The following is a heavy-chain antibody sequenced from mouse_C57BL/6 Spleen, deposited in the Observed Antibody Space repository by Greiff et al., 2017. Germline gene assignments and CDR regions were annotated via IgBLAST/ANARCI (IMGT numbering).Heavy chain of an antibody. CDR3: ATTVVATEYFDV. CDR1: GYTFTSYW. D-gene: IGHD1-1*01. J-gene: IGHJ1*03. V-gene: IGHV1-64*01. CDR2: IHTNSGST. Sequence: QVQLQQPGAELVKPGASVKLSCKASGYTFTSYWMHWVKQRPGQGLEWIGMIHTNSGSTNYNEKYKSKATLTVDKSSSTAYMQLSSLTSEDSAVYYCATTVVATEYFDVWVTGTTVTVSS.